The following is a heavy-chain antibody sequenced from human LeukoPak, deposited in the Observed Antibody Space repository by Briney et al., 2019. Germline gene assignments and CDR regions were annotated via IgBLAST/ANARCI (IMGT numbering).Heavy chain of an antibody. Sequence: GGSLRLSCAASGFTVSSNYMSWVRQAPGEGLEWVSVIYSGGSTYYADSVKGRFTISRDNSKNTLYLQMNSLRAEDTAVYYCARDDRSPRYYYGMDVWGKGTTVTVSS. V-gene: IGHV3-53*01. J-gene: IGHJ6*04. D-gene: IGHD6-13*01. CDR3: ARDDRSPRYYYGMDV. CDR1: GFTVSSNY. CDR2: IYSGGST.